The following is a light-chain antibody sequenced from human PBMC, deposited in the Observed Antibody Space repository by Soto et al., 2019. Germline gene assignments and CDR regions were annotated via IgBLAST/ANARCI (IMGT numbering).Light chain of an antibody. J-gene: IGKJ1*01. CDR3: RQRSHWPT. V-gene: IGKV3-11*01. CDR1: QSVSSH. CDR2: DAS. Sequence: IVLTQSPATLSLSPGERATLSCRASQSVSSHLAWYQQKPGQSPRLLIYDASNRATGIPARFSGSGSGTDFTLTISSLEPEDFAFYFCRQRSHWPTFGQGTKVDIK.